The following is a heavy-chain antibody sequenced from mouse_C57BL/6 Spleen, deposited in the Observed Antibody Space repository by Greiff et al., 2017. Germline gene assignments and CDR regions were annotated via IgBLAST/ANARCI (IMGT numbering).Heavy chain of an antibody. CDR2: SRNKANDYTT. CDR1: GFTFSDFY. D-gene: IGHD4-1*01. Sequence: EVMLVESGGGLVQSGRSLRLSCATSGFTFSDFYMEWVRQAPGKGLEWIAASRNKANDYTTEYSASVKGRFIVSRDTSQSILYLQMNALRAEDTAIYYCARDLWGDYWGQGTTLTVSS. CDR3: ARDLWGDY. J-gene: IGHJ2*01. V-gene: IGHV7-1*01.